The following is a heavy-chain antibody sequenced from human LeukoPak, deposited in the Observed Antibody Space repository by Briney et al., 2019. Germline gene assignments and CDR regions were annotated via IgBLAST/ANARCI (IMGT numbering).Heavy chain of an antibody. CDR2: TYYRSKWYS. V-gene: IGHV6-1*01. D-gene: IGHD6-13*01. J-gene: IGHJ4*02. CDR3: ARGGTLAAPGFDY. CDR1: GDSVSSNGAA. Sequence: SQTLSLTCAISGDSVSSNGAAWNWIRQSPSRGLEWLGRTYYRSKWYSEYAVSVKSRITSNPDTSKNQFSLQLNSVTPDDTAVYYCARGGTLAAPGFDYWGQGTLVTVSS.